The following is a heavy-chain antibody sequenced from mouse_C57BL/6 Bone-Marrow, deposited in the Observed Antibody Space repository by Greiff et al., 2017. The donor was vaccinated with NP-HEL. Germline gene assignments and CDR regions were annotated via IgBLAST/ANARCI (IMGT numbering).Heavy chain of an antibody. CDR2: IYPSDSET. Sequence: VQLQQPGAELVRPGSSVKLSCKASGYTFTSYWMAWVKQRPGQGLEWIGNIYPSDSETHYNQKFKDKATLTVDKSSSTAYMQLSSLTSEDSAVYYCARKVLRGYYFDYWGQGTTLTVSS. V-gene: IGHV1-61*01. CDR1: GYTFTSYW. D-gene: IGHD1-1*01. J-gene: IGHJ2*01. CDR3: ARKVLRGYYFDY.